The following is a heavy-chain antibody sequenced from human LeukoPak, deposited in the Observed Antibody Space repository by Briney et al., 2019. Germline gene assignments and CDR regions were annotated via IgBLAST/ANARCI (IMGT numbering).Heavy chain of an antibody. V-gene: IGHV1-8*01. Sequence: ASVKVSCKASGYTFTSYDINWVRQATGQGLEWMGWMNPNSGNTGYAQKFQGRVTMTRNTSISTAYMELSSLRSEDTAVYYCARGSEYCGGDCYLGHYYYYMDVWGKGTTVTISS. CDR2: MNPNSGNT. CDR1: GYTFTSYD. J-gene: IGHJ6*03. CDR3: ARGSEYCGGDCYLGHYYYYMDV. D-gene: IGHD2-21*02.